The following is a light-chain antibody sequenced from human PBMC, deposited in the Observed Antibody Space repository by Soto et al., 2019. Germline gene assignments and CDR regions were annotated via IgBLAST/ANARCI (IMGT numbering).Light chain of an antibody. V-gene: IGKV1-5*01. J-gene: IGKJ1*01. CDR3: QQYNSPPET. CDR2: DAS. CDR1: QSISSW. Sequence: DIPMTQSPSTLSASVGDRVTITCRASQSISSWLAWYQQKPGKAPKLLIYDASSLESGVPSRFSGSGSGTEFTLTISSLQPDDFATYYCQQYNSPPETFGQGTKVEIK.